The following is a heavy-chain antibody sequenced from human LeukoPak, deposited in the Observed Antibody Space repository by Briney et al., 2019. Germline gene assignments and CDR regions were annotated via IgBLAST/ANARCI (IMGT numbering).Heavy chain of an antibody. V-gene: IGHV1-2*02. CDR3: ARYRCKTTSGSEDTDAFDM. J-gene: IGHJ3*02. Sequence: ASVKVSCKTSGYTFTANYMQWVRQAPGQGLEWMGWINPNSGATKYAQKFQGRVTMTRDTSISTAYMEQSRLRSDDTAVYYCARYRCKTTSGSEDTDAFDMWGQGTMVTVSS. CDR2: INPNSGAT. D-gene: IGHD2/OR15-2a*01. CDR1: GYTFTANY.